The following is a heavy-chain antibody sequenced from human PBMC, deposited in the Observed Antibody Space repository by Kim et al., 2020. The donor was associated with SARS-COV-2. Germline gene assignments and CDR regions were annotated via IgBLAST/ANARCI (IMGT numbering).Heavy chain of an antibody. CDR2: IKEDGSDK. D-gene: IGHD1-26*01. J-gene: IGHJ4*02. CDR1: GFSFSTYW. CDR3: ARVKSGSYRVFDY. Sequence: GGSLRLSCAVSGFSFSTYWMGWVRQAPGKGLEWVANIKEDGSDKNCVDPGKGRFTISRDNADNSLYLQMNNLRVDDTAVYFCARVKSGSYRVFDYWGQGTLVTVSS. V-gene: IGHV3-7*01.